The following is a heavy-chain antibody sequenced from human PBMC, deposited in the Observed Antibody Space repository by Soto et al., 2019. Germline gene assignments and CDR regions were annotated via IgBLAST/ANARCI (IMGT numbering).Heavy chain of an antibody. V-gene: IGHV4-30-4*01. CDR2: IYYSGST. D-gene: IGHD5-18*01. Sequence: PSETLSLTCTVSSGSISSGDYYWSWVRQPPEKGLEWIGYIYYSGSTYSNPSLKSRLSVSLDTSKNQVTLKLTSVTAGDTAVYFCARGVYSSASDFYSYGLDVCGQGPTVTVS. CDR1: SGSISSGDYY. CDR3: ARGVYSSASDFYSYGLDV. J-gene: IGHJ6*02.